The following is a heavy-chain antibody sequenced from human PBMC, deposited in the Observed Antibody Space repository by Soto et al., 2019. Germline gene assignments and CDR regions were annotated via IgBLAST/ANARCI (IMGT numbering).Heavy chain of an antibody. D-gene: IGHD2-15*01. V-gene: IGHV4-31*03. CDR1: GGSISSGGYY. J-gene: IGHJ5*02. CDR2: IYHSGTT. CDR3: SRVRGTPLLGWFYP. Sequence: SETLSLTCTVSGGSISSGGYYWSWIRQHPGKGLEWIGYIYHSGTTYYNPSLKSRVTISVDTSKNQFSLKLTSVTAADTAVYYCSRVRGTPLLGWFYPCGQGTLVT.